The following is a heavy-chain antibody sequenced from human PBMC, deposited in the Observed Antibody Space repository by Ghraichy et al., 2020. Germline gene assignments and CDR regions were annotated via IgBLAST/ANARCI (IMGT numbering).Heavy chain of an antibody. V-gene: IGHV1-2*02. J-gene: IGHJ6*02. CDR1: GYTFTGYY. CDR3: ARGGQWLVNHYGMDV. Sequence: ASVKVSCKASGYTFTGYYMHWVRQAPGQGLEWMGWINPKTGGTKYAEKFQGRVTMTRDTSINTLYMELRRLTSDDTAVYYCARGGQWLVNHYGMDVWGQGTPVSVSS. D-gene: IGHD6-19*01. CDR2: INPKTGGT.